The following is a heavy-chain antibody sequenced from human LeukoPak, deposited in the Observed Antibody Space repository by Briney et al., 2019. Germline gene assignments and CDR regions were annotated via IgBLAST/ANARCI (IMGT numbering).Heavy chain of an antibody. V-gene: IGHV1-18*04. CDR3: ARDAWYSGYEAELVLGWFDP. CDR1: GYTFTSYG. D-gene: IGHD5-12*01. Sequence: ASVKVSCKASGYTFTSYGISWVRQAPGQGLEWMGWISAYNGNTNYAQKLQGRVTMTTDTSTSTAYMELRSLRSDDTAVYYCARDAWYSGYEAELVLGWFDPWGQGTLVTVFS. CDR2: ISAYNGNT. J-gene: IGHJ5*02.